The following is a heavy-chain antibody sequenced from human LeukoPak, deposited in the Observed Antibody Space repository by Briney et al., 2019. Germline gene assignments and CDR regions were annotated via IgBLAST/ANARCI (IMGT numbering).Heavy chain of an antibody. CDR3: ARGHRSGWYYFDY. Sequence: SETLSLTCTVSGGSISGSSYYWGWIRQPPGKGLEWIGYIYYSGSTNYNPSLKSRVTISVDTSKNQFSLKLSSVTAADTAVYYCARGHRSGWYYFDYWGQGTLVTVSS. V-gene: IGHV4-61*05. J-gene: IGHJ4*02. D-gene: IGHD6-19*01. CDR2: IYYSGST. CDR1: GGSISGSSYY.